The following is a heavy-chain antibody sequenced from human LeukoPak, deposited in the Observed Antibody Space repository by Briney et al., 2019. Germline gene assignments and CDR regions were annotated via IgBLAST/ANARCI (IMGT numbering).Heavy chain of an antibody. V-gene: IGHV4-39*01. D-gene: IGHD5-18*01. CDR2: IYYSGSAGST. CDR1: GDSINSGVSY. J-gene: IGHJ4*02. Sequence: PSETLSLTCSVSGDSINSGVSYWAWIRQPPGKGLEWIGTIYYSGSAGSTYYNPSLKSRVTISVDTSKNQFSLNLSSVTAADTAVYYCARHMGLGYSYGYPYFDYWGQGTLVTVSS. CDR3: ARHMGLGYSYGYPYFDY.